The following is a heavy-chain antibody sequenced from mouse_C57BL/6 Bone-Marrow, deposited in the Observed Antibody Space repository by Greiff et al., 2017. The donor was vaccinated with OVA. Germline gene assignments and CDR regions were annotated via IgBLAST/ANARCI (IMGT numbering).Heavy chain of an antibody. D-gene: IGHD1-1*01. J-gene: IGHJ3*01. V-gene: IGHV1-43*01. CDR2: INPSTGCT. Sequence: VQLQQSGPELVKPGASVKLSCKASGYSFTGYSMHWVKQSPEKSLEWIGEINPSTGCTSYNQKFKGKATFTVDKSSSKAYMQLKRLTSEDSAVYYCARPLYYYGSRGFAYWGQGTLVTVSA. CDR3: ARPLYYYGSRGFAY. CDR1: GYSFTGYS.